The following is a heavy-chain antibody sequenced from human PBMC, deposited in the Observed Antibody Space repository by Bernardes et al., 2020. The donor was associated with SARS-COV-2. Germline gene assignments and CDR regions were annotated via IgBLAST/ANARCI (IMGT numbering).Heavy chain of an antibody. Sequence: GGSLRLSCAASGFTVSSHYMSWVRQAPGKGLEWVSVIYSGGSTYYADSVKGRFTISIDNSKNTLYLQMNSLRAEDTAVYYCARDLRHDCSSTSCYSSYYYGMDVWGQGTTVTVSS. D-gene: IGHD2-2*01. CDR2: IYSGGST. J-gene: IGHJ6*02. CDR3: ARDLRHDCSSTSCYSSYYYGMDV. CDR1: GFTVSSHY. V-gene: IGHV3-53*01.